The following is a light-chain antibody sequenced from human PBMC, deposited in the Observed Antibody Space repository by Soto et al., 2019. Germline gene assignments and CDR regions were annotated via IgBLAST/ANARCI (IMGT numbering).Light chain of an antibody. J-gene: IGLJ3*02. CDR3: QSYDNSLKIV. CDR2: GNS. CDR1: SSNIGAGYD. Sequence: QSVLAQPPSVSGAPGQRVTISRTGRSSNIGAGYDVHWYKQLPGTAPRLLIYGNSNRPSGVPDRFSGSKSGTSASLAITGLQAEDEADHYCQSYDNSLKIVVGGGTKVTVL. V-gene: IGLV1-40*01.